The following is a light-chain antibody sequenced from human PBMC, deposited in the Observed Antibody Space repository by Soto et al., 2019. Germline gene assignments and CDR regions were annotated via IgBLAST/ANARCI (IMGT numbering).Light chain of an antibody. Sequence: EIGLTQSAGTLSWSPGERATLSCRASQSVSSSYLAWYQQKPGQAPRLLIYGASSRATGIPDRFSGSGSGTDFTLTISRLEPEDFAVYYCQQYGSSPTFGQGTKVDIK. CDR3: QQYGSSPT. V-gene: IGKV3-20*01. J-gene: IGKJ1*01. CDR2: GAS. CDR1: QSVSSSY.